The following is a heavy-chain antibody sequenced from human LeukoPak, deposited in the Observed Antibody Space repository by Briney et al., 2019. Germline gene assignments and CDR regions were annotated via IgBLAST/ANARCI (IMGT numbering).Heavy chain of an antibody. CDR2: IYTSGST. V-gene: IGHV4-4*08. CDR1: GGSFSGYY. D-gene: IGHD2-15*01. J-gene: IGHJ4*02. CDR3: ARDGYCSGGSCLFDY. Sequence: PSETLSLTCAVYGGSFSGYYWSWIRQPPGKGLEWIGRIYTSGSTNYNPSLKSRVTISVDTSKNQFSLKLSSVTAADTAVYYCARDGYCSGGSCLFDYWGQGTLVTVSS.